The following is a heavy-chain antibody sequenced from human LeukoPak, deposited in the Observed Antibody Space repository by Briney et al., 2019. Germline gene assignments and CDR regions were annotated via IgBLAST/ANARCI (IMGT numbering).Heavy chain of an antibody. CDR1: GFTFSSYA. CDR3: ARGGRYSSSWTSTRFDY. D-gene: IGHD6-13*01. J-gene: IGHJ4*02. Sequence: GGSLRLSCAASGFTFSSYAMHWVRQAPGKGLEWVAVISYDGSNKYYADSVKGRFTISRDNSKNTLYLQMNSLRAEDTAVYYCARGGRYSSSWTSTRFDYCGQGTLVTVSS. CDR2: ISYDGSNK. V-gene: IGHV3-30-3*01.